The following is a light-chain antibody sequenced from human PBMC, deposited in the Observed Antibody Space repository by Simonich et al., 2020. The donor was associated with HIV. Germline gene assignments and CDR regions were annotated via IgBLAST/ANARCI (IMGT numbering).Light chain of an antibody. V-gene: IGKV1-NL1*01. CDR2: AAS. J-gene: IGKJ4*01. CDR1: QGISNS. CDR3: QQYYSNFLT. Sequence: DIQMTQSPSSLSASVGDRVTITCRASQGISNSLAWYQHKPGKAPKLLLYAASRLERWGPSRFSGSGSGTDYTLTIRSLQPEDFATYYCQQYYSNFLTFGGGTKVEIK.